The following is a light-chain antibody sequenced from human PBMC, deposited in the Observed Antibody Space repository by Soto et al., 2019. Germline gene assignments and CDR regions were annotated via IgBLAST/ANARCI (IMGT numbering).Light chain of an antibody. J-gene: IGLJ1*01. Sequence: QSVLTQPASVSGSPGQSITISCTGTNSDIGSYNYVSWYQHHPGKVPQLMIYDVSNRPSGVSNRFSGSKSGNTASLTISGLQAEDEADYYCSSYKSSNTYVFGTGTKVTV. CDR1: NSDIGSYNY. CDR3: SSYKSSNTYV. V-gene: IGLV2-14*03. CDR2: DVS.